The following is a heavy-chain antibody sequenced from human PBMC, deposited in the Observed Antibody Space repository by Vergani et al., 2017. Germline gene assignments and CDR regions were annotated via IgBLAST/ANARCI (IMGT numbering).Heavy chain of an antibody. J-gene: IGHJ4*02. V-gene: IGHV4-4*07. CDR1: GFTFTAHG. Sequence: VQLLESGGGSAQPGESLRLSCVASGFTFTAHGLNWVRQAPGKGLEWIGRLCPSGSTNYKPSLKSRVTMSIDTSKNQFSLKLTSVTAADTAVYYCATGAGPFDIWGQGTLVTVSS. D-gene: IGHD7-27*01. CDR3: ATGAGPFDI. CDR2: LCPSGST.